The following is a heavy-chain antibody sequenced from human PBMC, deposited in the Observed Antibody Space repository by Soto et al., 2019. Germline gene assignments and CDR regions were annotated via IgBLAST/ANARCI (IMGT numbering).Heavy chain of an antibody. CDR1: GCSISSGGYY. V-gene: IGHV4-31*03. J-gene: IGHJ4*02. D-gene: IGHD3-9*01. CDR3: ARGSPLDHYDILTSFDY. Sequence: PSETLSLTCTVSGCSISSGGYYWSWILQHPGKGLEWIGCIYYSGSTYYNPSLKSRVTISVDTSKNQFSLKLSSVTAADTAVYYCARGSPLDHYDILTSFDYWGQGTLVTVSS. CDR2: IYYSGST.